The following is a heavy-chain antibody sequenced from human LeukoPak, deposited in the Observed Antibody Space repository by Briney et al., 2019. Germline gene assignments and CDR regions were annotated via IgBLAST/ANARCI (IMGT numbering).Heavy chain of an antibody. Sequence: SETLSLTCAVYGGSFSGYYWSWIRQPPGKGLEWIGEINHSGSTNYNPSLKSRVTISVDTSKNQFSLKLSSATAADTAVYYCARLGTYYYGSGRYYFDYWGQGTLVTVSS. D-gene: IGHD3-10*01. J-gene: IGHJ4*02. CDR3: ARLGTYYYGSGRYYFDY. CDR1: GGSFSGYY. V-gene: IGHV4-34*01. CDR2: INHSGST.